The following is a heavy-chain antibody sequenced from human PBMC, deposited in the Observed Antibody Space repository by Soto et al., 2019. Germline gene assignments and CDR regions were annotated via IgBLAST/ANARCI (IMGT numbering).Heavy chain of an antibody. CDR3: ARARGTSWYNWFDP. CDR2: IIPLFGTT. V-gene: IGHV1-69*01. CDR1: GGNFTNFG. J-gene: IGHJ5*02. Sequence: QVQLVQSGAELKKPGSSVKVSCKASGGNFTNFGISWVRQAPGQGLEWMGGIIPLFGTTNYAQKFRGRVTVTADESTSTAYMELNSLRSEDTAIYLCARARGTSWYNWFDPWGQGTLVTVSS. D-gene: IGHD6-13*01.